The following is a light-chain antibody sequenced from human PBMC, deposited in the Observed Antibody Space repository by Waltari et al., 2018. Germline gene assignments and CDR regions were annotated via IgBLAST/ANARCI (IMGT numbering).Light chain of an antibody. CDR1: SSDIGGYNY. CDR2: EVS. V-gene: IGLV2-14*01. J-gene: IGLJ2*01. CDR3: SSYTGSNSVI. Sequence: QSALTQPASVSGSPGQSITISCTGTSSDIGGYNYASWYQQHPGKAPKLMVDEVSNRPSGGSNRFSGSKSGNTASLTISGLQAEDEADYHCSSYTGSNSVIVGGGTKLTVL.